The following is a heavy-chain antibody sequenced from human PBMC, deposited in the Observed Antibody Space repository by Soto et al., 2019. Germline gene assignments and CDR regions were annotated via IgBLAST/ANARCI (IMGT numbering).Heavy chain of an antibody. V-gene: IGHV3-23*01. Sequence: PGGSLILSCVASGFTFSSYALNWVRQAPGRGLEWVSAISGSGGTTYYADSVKGRFTISRDNSKNTLFLQMNSLRAEDAAIYYCAKSPKVIRTSFDEWGQGSLVGVSS. J-gene: IGHJ4*02. D-gene: IGHD3-22*01. CDR2: ISGSGGTT. CDR1: GFTFSSYA. CDR3: AKSPKVIRTSFDE.